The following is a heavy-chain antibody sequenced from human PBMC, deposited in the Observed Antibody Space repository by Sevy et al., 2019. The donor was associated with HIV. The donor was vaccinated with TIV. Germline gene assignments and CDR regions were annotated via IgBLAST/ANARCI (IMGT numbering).Heavy chain of an antibody. V-gene: IGHV1-2*02. CDR2: INHKTGGT. CDR1: GYTFTGYY. D-gene: IGHD3-22*01. J-gene: IGHJ4*02. CDR3: ARMGDYFDTSGYYPLKY. Sequence: ASVKVSCKASGYTFTGYYVHWLRQAPGQGLEWMGWINHKTGGTYFAKKFQDRVTMTTGKFITTAYMELSGLRFDDTAVYYCARMGDYFDTSGYYPLKYWGQGTLVTVSS.